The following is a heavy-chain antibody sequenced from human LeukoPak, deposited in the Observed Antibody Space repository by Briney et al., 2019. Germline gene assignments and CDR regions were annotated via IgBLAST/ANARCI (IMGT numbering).Heavy chain of an antibody. CDR3: AKVRAAAGTNWFDP. V-gene: IGHV3-7*03. D-gene: IGHD6-13*01. Sequence: GGSLRLSCAASGFTFSSYWMSWVRQAPGKGLEWVANIKQDGSEKYYVDSVKGRFTISRDNAKNSLYLQMNSLRAEDTAVYYCAKVRAAAGTNWFDPWGQGTLVTVSS. J-gene: IGHJ5*02. CDR2: IKQDGSEK. CDR1: GFTFSSYW.